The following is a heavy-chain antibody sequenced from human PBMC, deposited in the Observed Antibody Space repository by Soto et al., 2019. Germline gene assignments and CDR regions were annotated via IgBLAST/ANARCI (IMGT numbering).Heavy chain of an antibody. CDR3: ARDQEYSTSGLYWFDL. D-gene: IGHD6-6*01. V-gene: IGHV1-18*04. J-gene: IGHJ5*02. CDR2: ISAYNGDT. Sequence: AAPVKVSCKRSGYTFPSFWVTWVRQAPGQDLEWMGWISAYNGDTNYAPRLQGRVTMTTDTSTSTVYMELKNLKSDDTAVYYCARDQEYSTSGLYWFDLWGQGTLVTVSS. CDR1: GYTFPSFW.